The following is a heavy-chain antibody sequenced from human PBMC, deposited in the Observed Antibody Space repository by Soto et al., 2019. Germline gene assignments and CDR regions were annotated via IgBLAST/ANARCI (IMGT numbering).Heavy chain of an antibody. CDR1: GFTFSSYS. CDR3: ACECLLWVGELFTSYYYGMDV. CDR2: ISSSSSTI. D-gene: IGHD3-10*01. V-gene: IGHV3-48*02. J-gene: IGHJ6*02. Sequence: PGGSLRLSCAASGFTFSSYSMNWVRQAPGKGLEWVSYISSSSSTIYYADSVKGRFTISRANAKNSLYLQMNSLRDEYTAVYYCACECLLWVGELFTSYYYGMDVWGQGTTVTVSS.